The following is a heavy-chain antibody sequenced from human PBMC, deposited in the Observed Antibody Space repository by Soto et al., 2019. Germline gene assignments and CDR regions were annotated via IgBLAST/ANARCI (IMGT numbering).Heavy chain of an antibody. CDR2: ISSSSSYT. CDR3: ARDSGYSVRPYFDY. Sequence: GGSLRLSCAASGFTFSDYYMSWIRQAPGKGLEWVSYISSSSSYTNYADSVKGRFTISRDNAKNSLYLQMNRLRAEDTAVYYCARDSGYSVRPYFDYWGQGTLVTVSS. V-gene: IGHV3-11*06. D-gene: IGHD4-4*01. J-gene: IGHJ4*02. CDR1: GFTFSDYY.